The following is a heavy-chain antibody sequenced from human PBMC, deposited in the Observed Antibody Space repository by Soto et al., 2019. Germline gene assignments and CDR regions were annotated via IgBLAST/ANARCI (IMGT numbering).Heavy chain of an antibody. CDR3: ARGGAYSGYEFSSERGYMDG. V-gene: IGHV1-18*01. D-gene: IGHD5-12*01. CDR1: GYTFSTYG. Sequence: QVQLVQSGAEVKKAGASVKVSCKASGYTFSTYGISWVRQAPGQGLEWMGWISAYNGNTNFAQKFQGRVTMTTDTSTSTAYMELRSLRSDDTAVYYCARGGAYSGYEFSSERGYMDGGGKGTTVTVSS. J-gene: IGHJ6*03. CDR2: ISAYNGNT.